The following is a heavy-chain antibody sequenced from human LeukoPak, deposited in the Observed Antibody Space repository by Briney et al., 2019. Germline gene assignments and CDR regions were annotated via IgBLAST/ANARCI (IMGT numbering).Heavy chain of an antibody. D-gene: IGHD6-13*01. J-gene: IGHJ3*02. CDR1: GGSFSGYY. V-gene: IGHV4-34*01. CDR2: INHSGST. Sequence: PSETLSLTCAVYGGSFSGYYWSWIRQPPGKGLEWIGEINHSGSTNYNPSLKSRVTISVDTSKNQFSLKLTSVTAADTAVHHCARHGGIIAAAGTRAFDIWGQGTMVTVSS. CDR3: ARHGGIIAAAGTRAFDI.